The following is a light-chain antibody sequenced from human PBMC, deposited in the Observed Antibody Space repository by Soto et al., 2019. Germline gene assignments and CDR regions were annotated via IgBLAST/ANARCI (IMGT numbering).Light chain of an antibody. V-gene: IGKV1-5*03. J-gene: IGKJ2*01. CDR3: QQYSSYST. CDR2: KAS. Sequence: DIQMTQSPSTLSASVGVRVTITCRTSQTISSWLAWYQQKRGKAPKVLIYKASSLESGVPSRFSGSGSGTEFTLTISSLQPDDFATYYCQQYSSYSTFGQGTKLEIK. CDR1: QTISSW.